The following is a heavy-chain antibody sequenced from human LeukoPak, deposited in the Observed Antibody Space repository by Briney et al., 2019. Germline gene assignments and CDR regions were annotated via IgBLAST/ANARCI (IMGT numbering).Heavy chain of an antibody. V-gene: IGHV3-7*01. CDR3: ARDHPGIGIAVAGLNWFDP. CDR2: IKQDGSEK. CDR1: GFSFSSYW. Sequence: PGGSLRLSCAASGFSFSSYWMNWVRQAPGKGLEWVASIKQDGSEKYYVDYVKGRFSISRDNAKNSLYLQMNSLRAEDTAVYYCARDHPGIGIAVAGLNWFDPWGQGTLVTVSS. J-gene: IGHJ5*02. D-gene: IGHD6-19*01.